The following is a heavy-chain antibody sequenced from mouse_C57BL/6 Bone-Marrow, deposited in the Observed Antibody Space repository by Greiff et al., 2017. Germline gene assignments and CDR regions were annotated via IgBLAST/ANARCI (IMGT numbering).Heavy chain of an antibody. CDR3: SRRVARDYYAMDY. J-gene: IGHJ4*01. D-gene: IGHD1-1*02. Sequence: VQLQQSGPELVKPGASVKISCTASGYSFTGYFMNWVKQSHGKSLEWIGRINPYNGDTFYNQKFKGKATLTVDTSSSTAHMELLSLTSEDFAVYYCSRRVARDYYAMDYWGQGTSVTGSS. CDR2: INPYNGDT. V-gene: IGHV1-37*01. CDR1: GYSFTGYF.